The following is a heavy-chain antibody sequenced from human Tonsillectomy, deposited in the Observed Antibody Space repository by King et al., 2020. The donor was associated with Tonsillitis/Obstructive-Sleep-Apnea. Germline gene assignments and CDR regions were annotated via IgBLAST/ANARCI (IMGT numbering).Heavy chain of an antibody. Sequence: VQLVESGGGVVQPGRSLRLSCAASGFTFSNYGMHWVRQAPGKGLEWVAVIWYDGSNQYYADSVKGRFTISRDNSKNTLYLQMNSLRADDTALYYCAREECSGGNCYSGYWGQGTLVTVSS. CDR3: AREECSGGNCYSGY. V-gene: IGHV3-33*01. D-gene: IGHD2-15*01. J-gene: IGHJ4*02. CDR2: IWYDGSNQ. CDR1: GFTFSNYG.